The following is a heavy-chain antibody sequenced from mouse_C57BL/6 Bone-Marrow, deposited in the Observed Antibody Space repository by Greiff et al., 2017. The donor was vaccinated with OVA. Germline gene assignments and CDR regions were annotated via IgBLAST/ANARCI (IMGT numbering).Heavy chain of an antibody. V-gene: IGHV5-16*01. D-gene: IGHD3-2*02. J-gene: IGHJ4*01. Sequence: EVQRVESEGGLVQPGSSMKLSCTASGFTFSDYYMAWVRQVPEKGLEWVANINYDGSSTYYLDSLKSRFIISRDNAKNILYLQMSSLKSEDTATYYCAREAAQATDYAMDYWGQGTSVTVSS. CDR2: INYDGSST. CDR1: GFTFSDYY. CDR3: AREAAQATDYAMDY.